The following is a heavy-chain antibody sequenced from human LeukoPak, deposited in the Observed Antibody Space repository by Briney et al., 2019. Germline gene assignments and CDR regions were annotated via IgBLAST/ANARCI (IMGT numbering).Heavy chain of an antibody. D-gene: IGHD3-22*01. V-gene: IGHV1-69*04. CDR3: AREVINYYDSSGYYLF. CDR1: GGTFSSYA. Sequence: SVKVSCKASGGTFSSYAISWVRQAPGQGLEWVGRIIPILGIANYAQKFQGRVTITADKSTSTAYMELSSLRSEDTAVYYCAREVINYYDSSGYYLFWGQGTLVTVSS. J-gene: IGHJ4*02. CDR2: IIPILGIA.